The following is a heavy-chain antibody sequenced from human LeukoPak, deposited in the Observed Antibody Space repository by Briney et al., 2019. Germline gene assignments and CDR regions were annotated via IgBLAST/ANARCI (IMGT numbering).Heavy chain of an antibody. J-gene: IGHJ4*02. V-gene: IGHV3-23*01. CDR2: ISDTGGST. Sequence: PGGYLRLSCAASGFTFSSYAMTWVRQAPGKGLEWVSAISDTGGSTYDADSVKGRFTISRDNSKNTLYLQMNSLRAEDMAVYYCAKDTSIGRYCTNGVCSPFDYWGQGTLVTVSS. D-gene: IGHD2-8*01. CDR3: AKDTSIGRYCTNGVCSPFDY. CDR1: GFTFSSYA.